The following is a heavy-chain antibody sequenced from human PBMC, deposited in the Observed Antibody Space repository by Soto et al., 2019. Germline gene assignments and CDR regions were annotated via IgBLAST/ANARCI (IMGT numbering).Heavy chain of an antibody. CDR2: ISGSGGST. J-gene: IGHJ4*02. D-gene: IGHD6-19*01. CDR1: GFTFSSYA. V-gene: IGHV3-23*01. Sequence: EVQLLESGGGLVQPGGSLRLSCAASGFTFSSYAMSWVRQAPGKGLEWVSAISGSGGSTYYADSVKGRFTISRDNSKNTLYLQMNSLRAEDTAVYYCAKERAEQWLVRWVGGFDYWGQGTLVTVSS. CDR3: AKERAEQWLVRWVGGFDY.